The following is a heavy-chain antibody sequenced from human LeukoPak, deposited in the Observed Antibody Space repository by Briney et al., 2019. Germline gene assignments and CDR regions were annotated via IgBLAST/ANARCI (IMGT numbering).Heavy chain of an antibody. V-gene: IGHV1-69*13. CDR2: IIPIFGTA. J-gene: IGHJ6*02. Sequence: ASVKVSCKASGGTFSSYAISWVRQAPGQGLEWMGGIIPIFGTANYAQKFQGRVTITADESTSTAYMELSSLRSEDTAVYYCARFTGLSSGWLWAWDYYYYGMDVWGQGTTVTVSS. CDR1: GGTFSSYA. CDR3: ARFTGLSSGWLWAWDYYYYGMDV. D-gene: IGHD6-19*01.